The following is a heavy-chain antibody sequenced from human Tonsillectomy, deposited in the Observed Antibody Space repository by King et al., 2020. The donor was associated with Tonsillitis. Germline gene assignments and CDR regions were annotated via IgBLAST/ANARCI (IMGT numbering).Heavy chain of an antibody. D-gene: IGHD6-19*01. J-gene: IGHJ3*02. Sequence: VQLVESGGGLVQPGGSLRLSCAASGFTFSTYWMTWVRQAPGKGLEWVANIKQDRREKYYVDSVKGRFTISRDNAKNSLDLQTNSLRAEDKAVYYCAKVDSGWFIDAFDIWGQGTMVTVSS. V-gene: IGHV3-7*03. CDR2: IKQDRREK. CDR3: AKVDSGWFIDAFDI. CDR1: GFTFSTYW.